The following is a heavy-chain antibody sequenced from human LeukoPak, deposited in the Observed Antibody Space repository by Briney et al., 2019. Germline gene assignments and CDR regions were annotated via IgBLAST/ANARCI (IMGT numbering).Heavy chain of an antibody. V-gene: IGHV4-34*01. D-gene: IGHD6-13*01. CDR3: ARDRLEQPPCGMDV. CDR2: INHSGST. J-gene: IGHJ6*02. Sequence: SETPSLTCAVYGGSFSGYYWSWIRQPPGKGLEWIGEINHSGSTNYNPSLKSRVTISVDTAKNQFSLKLSSVTAADTAVYYCARDRLEQPPCGMDVWGQGTTVTVSS. CDR1: GGSFSGYY.